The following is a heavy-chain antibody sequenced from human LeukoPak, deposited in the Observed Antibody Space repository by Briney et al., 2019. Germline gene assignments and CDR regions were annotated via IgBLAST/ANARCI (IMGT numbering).Heavy chain of an antibody. CDR3: ARGIWSRTVSSYYFDC. CDR1: GYTFTNYA. D-gene: IGHD3-3*01. Sequence: ASVKVSCKASGYTFTNYAMQWVRQAPGQWLEWMGLINAGNGHTRYSQRFQGRVTITRDTSASTVYMEVTSLRFEDTAVYYCARGIWSRTVSSYYFDCWGQGTLVTVSS. J-gene: IGHJ4*02. V-gene: IGHV1-3*01. CDR2: INAGNGHT.